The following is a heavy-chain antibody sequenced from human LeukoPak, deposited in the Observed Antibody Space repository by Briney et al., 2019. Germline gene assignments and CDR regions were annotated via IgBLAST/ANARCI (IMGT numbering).Heavy chain of an antibody. J-gene: IGHJ5*02. CDR3: ARDQGLVDTAMVA. D-gene: IGHD5-18*01. V-gene: IGHV1-8*01. CDR2: MNPNSGNT. Sequence: ASVKVSCKASGYTFTSYDINWVRQATGQGLEWMGWMNPNSGNTGYAQKFQGRVTITRDTSASTAYVELSSLRSEDTAVYYCARDQGLVDTAMVAWGQGTLVTVSS. CDR1: GYTFTSYD.